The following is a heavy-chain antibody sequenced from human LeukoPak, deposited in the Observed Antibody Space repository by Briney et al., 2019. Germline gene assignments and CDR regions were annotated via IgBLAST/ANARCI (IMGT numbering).Heavy chain of an antibody. Sequence: GGSLRLSCAASGFTFGSYGMHWVRQAPGKGLEWVAFIRYDGSNKYYAASVKGRFTISRDNSKNTLYLQMNSLRAEDTAVYYCAKDYIRIAVAGTFDYWGQGTLVTVSS. D-gene: IGHD6-19*01. J-gene: IGHJ4*02. CDR3: AKDYIRIAVAGTFDY. V-gene: IGHV3-30*02. CDR1: GFTFGSYG. CDR2: IRYDGSNK.